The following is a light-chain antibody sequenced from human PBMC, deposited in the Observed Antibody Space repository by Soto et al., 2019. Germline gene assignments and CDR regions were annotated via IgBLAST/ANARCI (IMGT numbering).Light chain of an antibody. Sequence: DIVMTQSPDSLAVSLGERATINCKSSQSVLYSSNNKNYLAWYQQKAGQPPKLLIYWASTRESGVPDRFSGSGSGTDFTLTISSLQAEDVAVYYCQKYYSTPYTFGQGTKREIK. V-gene: IGKV4-1*01. J-gene: IGKJ2*01. CDR1: QSVLYSSNNKNY. CDR3: QKYYSTPYT. CDR2: WAS.